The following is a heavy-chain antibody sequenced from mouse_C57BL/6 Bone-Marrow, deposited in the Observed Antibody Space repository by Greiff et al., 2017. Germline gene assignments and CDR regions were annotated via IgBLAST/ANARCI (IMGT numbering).Heavy chain of an antibody. J-gene: IGHJ3*01. D-gene: IGHD1-1*01. Sequence: VQLQQSGPGLVKPSQSLSLTCSVTGYSITSGYYWNWIRQFPGNNLEWMGYISYDGSNNYNPSLKNRISITRNTSKNQFFLKLNSVTTEDTATYYCARRGYGSPFAYWGQGTLVTVSA. CDR3: ARRGYGSPFAY. CDR1: GYSITSGYY. CDR2: ISYDGSN. V-gene: IGHV3-6*01.